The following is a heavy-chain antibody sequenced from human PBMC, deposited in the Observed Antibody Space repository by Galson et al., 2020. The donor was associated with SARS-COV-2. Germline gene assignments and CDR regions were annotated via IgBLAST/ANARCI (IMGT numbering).Heavy chain of an antibody. CDR2: IKNRGDTM. CDR3: ARESWGSRAP. J-gene: IGHJ5*02. D-gene: IGHD3-16*01. V-gene: IGHV3-11*01. CDR1: GFIFFDAH. Sequence: GGSLRLSCAASGFIFFDAHMTWIRQAPGKGLEWISYIKNRGDTMYYADSVKGRFTISRDNGKNLLDPQMNSLRVEDTAIDYCARESWGSRAPCGQGTLGTVST.